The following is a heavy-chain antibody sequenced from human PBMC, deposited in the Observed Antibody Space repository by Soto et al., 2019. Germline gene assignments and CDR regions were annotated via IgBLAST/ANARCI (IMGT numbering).Heavy chain of an antibody. CDR3: ARYRREAVAGYTLDN. Sequence: SETLSLTCTVSGGSISSNYWTWIRQPPGKGLEWIGYVYNSRSTNYTPSLKSRVTISEDTSKSQFSLKVNSMTAADTAVYYCARYRREAVAGYTLDNWGQGSLVTVSS. CDR2: VYNSRST. J-gene: IGHJ4*02. V-gene: IGHV4-59*01. CDR1: GGSISSNY. D-gene: IGHD6-13*01.